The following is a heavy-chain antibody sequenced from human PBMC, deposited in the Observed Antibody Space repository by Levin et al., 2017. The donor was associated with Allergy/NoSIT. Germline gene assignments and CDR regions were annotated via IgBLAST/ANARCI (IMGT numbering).Heavy chain of an antibody. CDR2: IFSNDEK. Sequence: SGPTLVKPTETLTLTCTVSGFSLSNARMGVSWIRQPPGKALEWLAHIFSNDEKSYSTSLKSRLTISKDTSKSQVVLTMTNMDPVDTATYYCARGEYQLPNRYYYDYYMDVWGKGTTVTVSS. CDR3: ARGEYQLPNRYYYDYYMDV. J-gene: IGHJ6*03. V-gene: IGHV2-26*01. D-gene: IGHD2-2*01. CDR1: GFSLSNARMG.